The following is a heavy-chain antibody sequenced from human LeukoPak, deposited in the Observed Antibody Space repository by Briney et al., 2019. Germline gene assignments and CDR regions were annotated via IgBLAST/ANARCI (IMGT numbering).Heavy chain of an antibody. CDR1: GFTFSSYG. CDR2: IRYDGSNK. CDR3: AKDPRVGGFLEWRRSLFGYMDV. V-gene: IGHV3-30*02. J-gene: IGHJ6*03. D-gene: IGHD3-3*01. Sequence: GGSLILFCAASGFTFSSYGMHWVRQAPGKGLEWVAFIRYDGSNKYYADSVKGRFTISRDNSKNTLYLQMNSLRAEDTAVYYCAKDPRVGGFLEWRRSLFGYMDVWGKGTTVTVSS.